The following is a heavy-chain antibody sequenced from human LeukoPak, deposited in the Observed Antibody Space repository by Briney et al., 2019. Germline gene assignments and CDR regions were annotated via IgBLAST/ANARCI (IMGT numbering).Heavy chain of an antibody. CDR1: GGSISSSTNF. D-gene: IGHD5-24*01. Sequence: SETLSLTCTVSGGSISSSTNFWGWVRQAPGRGLEWIASTDYSRNTYYNPSLKSRVTIFVDTSKNQFSLKLSSVTAADTAVYYCARHEEEDGYNAKTFDYWGQGTLVTVSS. CDR2: TDYSRNT. J-gene: IGHJ4*02. CDR3: ARHEEEDGYNAKTFDY. V-gene: IGHV4-39*01.